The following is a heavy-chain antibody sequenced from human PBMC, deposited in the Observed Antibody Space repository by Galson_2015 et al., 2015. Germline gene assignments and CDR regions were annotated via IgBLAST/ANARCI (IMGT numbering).Heavy chain of an antibody. V-gene: IGHV3-23*01. D-gene: IGHD6-19*01. CDR2: ISGSGLDWISSIRGRGGAT. Sequence: SLRLSCAASGFTFSRSAMTWVRQAAGKGLEWVSSISGSGLDWISSIRGRGGATYYADSVKGRFPISRDNSKNTLYLQVSSLRADDSAVYYCLQGGWGTRFASGGQGTLVTVSS. J-gene: IGHJ4*02. CDR1: GFTFSRSA. CDR3: LQGGWGTRFAS.